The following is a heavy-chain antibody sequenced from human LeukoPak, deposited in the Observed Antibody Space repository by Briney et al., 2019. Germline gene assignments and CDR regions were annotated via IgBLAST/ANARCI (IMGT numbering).Heavy chain of an antibody. D-gene: IGHD3-3*01. CDR3: ARPRFWSGYYNDY. CDR2: IYYSGST. V-gene: IGHV4-39*01. J-gene: IGHJ4*02. Sequence: PSETLSLTSTDSGGSISSSSYYWGWIRQPPGKGLEWIGSIYYSGSTYYNPSLKSRVTISVDTSKNQFSLKLGSVTAADTAVYYWARPRFWSGYYNDYWGQGALVTVSS. CDR1: GGSISSSSYY.